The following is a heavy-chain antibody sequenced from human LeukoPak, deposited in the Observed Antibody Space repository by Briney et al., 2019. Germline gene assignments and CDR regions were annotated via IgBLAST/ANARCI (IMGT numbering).Heavy chain of an antibody. J-gene: IGHJ4*02. V-gene: IGHV3-23*01. CDR1: GFTFSSYA. CDR3: AKDLDSSGYYFDY. D-gene: IGHD3-22*01. CDR2: ISGSGGST. Sequence: GGSLRLSCAASGFTFSSYAMGWVRQAPGKGLEWVSAISGSGGSTYYADSVKGRFTISRDNSKNTLYLQMNSLRAEDTAVYYCAKDLDSSGYYFDYWGQGTLVTVSS.